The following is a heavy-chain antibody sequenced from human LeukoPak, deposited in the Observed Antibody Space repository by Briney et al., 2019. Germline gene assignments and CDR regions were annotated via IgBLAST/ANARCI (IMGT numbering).Heavy chain of an antibody. Sequence: PSETLSLTCTVSGGSISSGDYYWSWIRQTPGKGLEWIGYMYYSGSTYYNPSLKSRVTISVDTSKNQFSLKLSSVTAADTAVYYCARGFDSSGPFFDIWGQGTIVTVSS. CDR3: ARGFDSSGPFFDI. CDR1: GGSISSGDYY. D-gene: IGHD3-22*01. V-gene: IGHV4-30-4*01. J-gene: IGHJ3*02. CDR2: MYYSGST.